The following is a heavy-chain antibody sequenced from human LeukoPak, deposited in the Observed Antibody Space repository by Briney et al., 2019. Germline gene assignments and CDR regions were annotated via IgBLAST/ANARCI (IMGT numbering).Heavy chain of an antibody. D-gene: IGHD2-2*01. J-gene: IGHJ4*02. CDR2: IYTSGST. CDR3: ARDREDIVVVPAVNYFDY. V-gene: IGHV4-4*07. Sequence: SETLSLTCTVSGGSISSYYWSWIRQPAGKGLEWIGRIYTSGSTNYNPSLKSRVTMSVDTSKNQFSLKLSSVTAADTAVYYCARDREDIVVVPAVNYFDYWGQGTLVTVSS. CDR1: GGSISSYY.